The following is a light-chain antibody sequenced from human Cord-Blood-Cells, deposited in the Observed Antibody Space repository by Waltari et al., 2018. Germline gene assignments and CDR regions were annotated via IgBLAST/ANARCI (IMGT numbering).Light chain of an antibody. CDR2: AES. CDR3: QQIYSXPT. J-gene: IGKJ1*01. Sequence: DIQMTQXPSSXSAPVGEXVTISSRASQSISSYLNWYQKKPGKSPKLLIYAESSLQSGVPSRXSXXXSGTYFTLTIISLXXXDXAXXXCQQIYSXPTFGXGTKVEIK. V-gene: IGKV1-39*01. CDR1: QSISSY.